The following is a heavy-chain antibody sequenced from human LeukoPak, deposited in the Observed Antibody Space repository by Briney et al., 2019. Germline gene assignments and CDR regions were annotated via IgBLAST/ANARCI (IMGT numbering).Heavy chain of an antibody. CDR1: GFTFSSYA. D-gene: IGHD6-13*01. CDR2: ISYDGSNK. J-gene: IGHJ4*02. V-gene: IGHV3-30*01. Sequence: GGSLRLSCAASGFTFSSYAMHWVRQAPGKGLEWVAVISYDGSNKYYADSVKGRFTISRDNSKNTLYLQMNSLRAEDTAVYYCARDNRLAAAGNFDYWGQGTLVTVSS. CDR3: ARDNRLAAAGNFDY.